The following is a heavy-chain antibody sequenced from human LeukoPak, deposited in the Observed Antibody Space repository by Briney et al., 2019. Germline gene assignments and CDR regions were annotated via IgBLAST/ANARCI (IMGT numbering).Heavy chain of an antibody. V-gene: IGHV3-66*02. CDR3: ARDFWSGYYY. Sequence: GGSLRLSCAASGFTVSSNYMSWVRQAPGKGLEWVSVIYSGGSTYYADSRKGRCTSSRDNSKNTLYLQMNSLRAEDTVVYYCARDFWSGYYYWGQGTLVTVSS. J-gene: IGHJ4*02. D-gene: IGHD3-3*01. CDR2: IYSGGST. CDR1: GFTVSSNY.